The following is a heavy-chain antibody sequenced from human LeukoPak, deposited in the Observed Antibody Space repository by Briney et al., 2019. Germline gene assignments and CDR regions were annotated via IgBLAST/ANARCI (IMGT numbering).Heavy chain of an antibody. CDR2: ISAYSGNT. V-gene: IGHV1-18*01. Sequence: GASVKVSCKASGYTFIGYGISWVRQAPGQGLEWMGWISAYSGNTNFAQTFQGRVTMTTDTSTSTAYMELRSLRSDDTAVYYCARSHYYGSVSYYPLFDYWGQGTLVTVSS. D-gene: IGHD3-10*01. J-gene: IGHJ4*02. CDR1: GYTFIGYG. CDR3: ARSHYYGSVSYYPLFDY.